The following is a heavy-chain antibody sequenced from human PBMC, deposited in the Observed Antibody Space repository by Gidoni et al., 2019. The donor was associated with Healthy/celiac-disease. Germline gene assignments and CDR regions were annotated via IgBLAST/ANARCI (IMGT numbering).Heavy chain of an antibody. V-gene: IGHV4-59*01. CDR2: IYYSGSP. J-gene: IGHJ5*02. CDR1: GGSISSSS. CDR3: ALTSDGGWFDP. Sequence: VQLQESGPGLVKPSETLSLTCTVSGGSISSSSWSWIRQPPGKGLEWIGYIYYSGSPNYNPSLKSRVTISVDTSKNQFSLKLRSVTAADTAVYYCALTSDGGWFDPWGQGTLVTVSS. D-gene: IGHD4-17*01.